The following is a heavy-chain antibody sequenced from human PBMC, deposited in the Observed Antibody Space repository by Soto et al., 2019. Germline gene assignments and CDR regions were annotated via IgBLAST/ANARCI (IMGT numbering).Heavy chain of an antibody. CDR2: ILPMLDIT. CDR3: TLGSWSAETFDI. Sequence: QVQLVQSGAEVKKPGSSVKVSCRASGGTFSTYTIIWVRQAPGQGLEWMGRILPMLDITNRAQRFQGRVTITADKSTSTAYLELSSLRSEDTAVYYCTLGSWSAETFDIWGRGTIVTVSS. J-gene: IGHJ3*02. D-gene: IGHD6-13*01. CDR1: GGTFSTYT. V-gene: IGHV1-69*02.